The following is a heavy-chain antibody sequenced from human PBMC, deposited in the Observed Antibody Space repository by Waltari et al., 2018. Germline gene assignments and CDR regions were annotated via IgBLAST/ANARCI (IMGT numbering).Heavy chain of an antibody. D-gene: IGHD3-3*01. J-gene: IGHJ5*02. Sequence: VELQESGPGLVKPSQTLSLTCSVSGGSLNRDFYYWNWIRQPAGKGLEWIGRIYTSGDTNYNPSLKTRVSISVDTSRNQFSLKLTSVTAADTAVYYCARDLRHPSYYDFSFDTWGQGSLVTVSS. V-gene: IGHV4-61*02. CDR2: IYTSGDT. CDR1: GGSLNRDFYY. CDR3: ARDLRHPSYYDFSFDT.